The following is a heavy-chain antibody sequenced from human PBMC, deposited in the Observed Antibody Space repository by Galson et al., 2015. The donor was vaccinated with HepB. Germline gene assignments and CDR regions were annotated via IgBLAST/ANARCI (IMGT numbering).Heavy chain of an antibody. CDR2: ISGRGGST. Sequence: SLRLSCAASGFSFSNYAMSWVRQAPGKGLEWVSTISGRGGSTFYADSVKGQFTISRDNSKNTLYLQMNSLRAEDTAVYYCAKDSGRTIFGVVRRTYDMDVWGQGTTVIVSS. V-gene: IGHV3-23*01. CDR1: GFSFSNYA. CDR3: AKDSGRTIFGVVRRTYDMDV. D-gene: IGHD3-3*01. J-gene: IGHJ6*02.